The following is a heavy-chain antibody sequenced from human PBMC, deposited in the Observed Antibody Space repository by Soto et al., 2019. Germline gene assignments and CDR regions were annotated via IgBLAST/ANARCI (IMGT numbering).Heavy chain of an antibody. CDR3: XRHGSXXWXXFSXPIDY. CDR1: GYSFTSYW. J-gene: IGHJ4*02. D-gene: IGHD6-13*01. Sequence: GESLKISCKGSGYSFTSYWIGWVRQMPGKGLEWMGIIYPGDSDTRYSPTFQGQVTISADKSISTAYLQWSSLKASDTAMYYXXRHGSXXWXXFSXPIDYWGQGXXVTXXS. CDR2: IYPGDSDT. V-gene: IGHV5-51*01.